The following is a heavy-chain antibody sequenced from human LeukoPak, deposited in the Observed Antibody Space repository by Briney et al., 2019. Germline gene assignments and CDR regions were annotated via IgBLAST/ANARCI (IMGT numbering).Heavy chain of an antibody. J-gene: IGHJ4*02. V-gene: IGHV3-23*01. Sequence: GGSLRLSCAASGFTFSGYAMSWVRQAPGKGLEWVSSISGSGSSTYYADSVRGRFTISRDNSKNTLYLQMNSLRAEDTAVYYCAKPLPGEIEKGFDYWGQGTLVTVSS. CDR2: ISGSGSST. D-gene: IGHD3-16*01. CDR1: GFTFSGYA. CDR3: AKPLPGEIEKGFDY.